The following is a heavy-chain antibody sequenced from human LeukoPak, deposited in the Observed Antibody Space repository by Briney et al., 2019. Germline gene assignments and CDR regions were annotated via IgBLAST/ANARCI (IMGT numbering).Heavy chain of an antibody. V-gene: IGHV1-2*02. CDR3: ARELSGSSI. D-gene: IGHD1-26*01. CDR2: INPNSGGT. Sequence: ASVKVSCKASGYTFTGYYMHWVRQAPGQGLEWMGWINPNSGGTNYAQKFQGRVTITADKSTSTAYMELSSLRSEDTAVYYCARELSGSSIWGQGTMVTVSS. CDR1: GYTFTGYY. J-gene: IGHJ3*02.